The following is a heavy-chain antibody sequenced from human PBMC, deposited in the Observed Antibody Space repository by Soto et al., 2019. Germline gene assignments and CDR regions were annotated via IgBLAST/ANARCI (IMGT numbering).Heavy chain of an antibody. J-gene: IGHJ6*02. CDR1: GFSFSNYW. D-gene: IGHD5-12*01. Sequence: EVQLVESGGGLVQPGGSLRVSCAAYGFSFSNYWMSWVRQAPGKGLEWVANIKQDGSEKYYVDSVKGRFTISRDNSKNSLYLQMNILRAEDTAVYYCARDSGYASYGMDVWGQGTTVTVSS. V-gene: IGHV3-7*01. CDR3: ARDSGYASYGMDV. CDR2: IKQDGSEK.